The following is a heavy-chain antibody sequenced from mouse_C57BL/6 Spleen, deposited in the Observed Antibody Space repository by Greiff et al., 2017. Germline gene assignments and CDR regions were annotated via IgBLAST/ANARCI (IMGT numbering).Heavy chain of an antibody. CDR2: ISAGGSYT. CDR1: GFTFSSYA. J-gene: IGHJ4*01. V-gene: IGHV5-4*01. Sequence: DVMLVESGGGLVKPGGSLKLSCAASGFTFSSYAMSWVRPTPEKRLEWVATISAGGSYTYYPDNVKGRFTISRDNATNNLYLQMSHLKSEDTAMYYCAREGDDYYAMDYWGQGTSVTVSS. CDR3: AREGDDYYAMDY.